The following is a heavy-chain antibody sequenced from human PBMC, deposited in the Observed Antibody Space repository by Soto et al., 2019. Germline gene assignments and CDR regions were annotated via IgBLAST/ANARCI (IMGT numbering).Heavy chain of an antibody. Sequence: SLTCAVYGGSFSGYYWSWIRQPPGKGPEWIGEINHSGSTNYNPSLKSRVTISVDTSKNQFSLKLSSVTAADTAVYYCARGRWNYVHWGQGTLVTVSS. CDR1: GGSFSGYY. D-gene: IGHD1-7*01. CDR3: ARGRWNYVH. V-gene: IGHV4-34*01. CDR2: INHSGST. J-gene: IGHJ4*02.